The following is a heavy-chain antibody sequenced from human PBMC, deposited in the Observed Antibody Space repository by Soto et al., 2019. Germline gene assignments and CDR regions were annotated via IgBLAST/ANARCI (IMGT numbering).Heavy chain of an antibody. J-gene: IGHJ4*02. CDR2: IYYSGST. D-gene: IGHD2-15*01. Sequence: QVQLQESGPGLVKPSQTLSLTCTVSGGSISSGGYYWSWIRQHPGKGLEWIGYIYYSGSTYYNPSLKSRVTISVDTSNNQFSLKLSSVTAADTAVYYCARASVVVAANVDYWGQGTLVTVSS. V-gene: IGHV4-31*03. CDR1: GGSISSGGYY. CDR3: ARASVVVAANVDY.